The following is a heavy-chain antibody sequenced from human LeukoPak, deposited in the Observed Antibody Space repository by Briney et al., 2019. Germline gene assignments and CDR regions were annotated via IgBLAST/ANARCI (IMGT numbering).Heavy chain of an antibody. V-gene: IGHV3-74*01. CDR3: ARGPNSNWSGLDF. CDR2: ISPTGSTT. J-gene: IGHJ4*02. Sequence: GGSLRLSCTASGFSFSGHWMHWARQLPGKGRVWVSRISPTGSTTSYADSVKGRFTVSRDNAKNTLYLQVNNLRAEDTAVYYCARGPNSNWSGLDFWGQGTLLTVSS. CDR1: GFSFSGHW. D-gene: IGHD6-6*01.